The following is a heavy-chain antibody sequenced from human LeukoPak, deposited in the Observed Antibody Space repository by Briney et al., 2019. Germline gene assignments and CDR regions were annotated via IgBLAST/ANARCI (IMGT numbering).Heavy chain of an antibody. CDR1: GGTFSSYA. Sequence: ASVKVSCKASGGTFSSYAISWVRQAPGQGLEWMGRIIPIFGTANYAQKFQGRVTITTDESTSTAYMELSSLRSEDTAVYYCARDLSLGDGYNTFGYWGQGTLVTVPS. CDR3: ARDLSLGDGYNTFGY. D-gene: IGHD5-24*01. CDR2: IIPIFGTA. J-gene: IGHJ4*02. V-gene: IGHV1-69*05.